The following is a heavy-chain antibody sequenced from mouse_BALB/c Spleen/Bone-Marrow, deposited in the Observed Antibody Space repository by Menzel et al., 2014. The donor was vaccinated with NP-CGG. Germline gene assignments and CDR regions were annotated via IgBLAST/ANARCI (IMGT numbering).Heavy chain of an antibody. CDR3: GRYGYVAMDF. D-gene: IGHD2-2*01. V-gene: IGHV1-37*01. J-gene: IGHJ4*01. Sequence: VQLQQSGPELVKPGASVKLSCRASGFSFTDYFINWVKQSHGKSLEWIGRIHPYNGDTFYNQKFKVKATLTVDKSSNTARMELLSLTSEDSAVYYCGRYGYVAMDFWGQGTSVTVSS. CDR1: GFSFTDYF. CDR2: IHPYNGDT.